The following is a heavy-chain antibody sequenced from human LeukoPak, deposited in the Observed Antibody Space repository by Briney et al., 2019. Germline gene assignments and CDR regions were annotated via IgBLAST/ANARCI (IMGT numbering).Heavy chain of an antibody. J-gene: IGHJ6*02. D-gene: IGHD2-2*02. V-gene: IGHV4-39*01. CDR3: ARGVVVVPAAISYYYYYYGMDV. CDR2: IYYSGST. CDR1: GGSISSSSYY. Sequence: KPSETLSLTCTVSGGSISSSSYYWGGIRHPPGRGREWSGSIYYSGSTYYNPSLKSRVTISVDTSNNQFSLKLSSVTAADTAVYYCARGVVVVPAAISYYYYYYGMDVWGQGTTVTVSS.